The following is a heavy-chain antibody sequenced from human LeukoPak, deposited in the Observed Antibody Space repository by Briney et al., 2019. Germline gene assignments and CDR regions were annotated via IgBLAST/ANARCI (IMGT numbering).Heavy chain of an antibody. Sequence: KPSETLSLTCAVYGGSFSEYYWRWIRQTPGKRLEWIGEINNRGDTNYNPTLMGRVTISVDTSKSQFSLKLISVTAADTAVYYCARGHFPGGRGLDYFDYWGQGILVTVSS. CDR2: INNRGDT. CDR3: ARGHFPGGRGLDYFDY. CDR1: GGSFSEYY. V-gene: IGHV4-34*01. D-gene: IGHD1-26*01. J-gene: IGHJ4*02.